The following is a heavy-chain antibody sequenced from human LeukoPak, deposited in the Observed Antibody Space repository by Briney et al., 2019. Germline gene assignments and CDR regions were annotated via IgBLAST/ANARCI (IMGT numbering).Heavy chain of an antibody. D-gene: IGHD2/OR15-2a*01. V-gene: IGHV3-15*01. CDR3: TTYNSRDAFDI. J-gene: IGHJ3*02. CDR1: GFTVSNAW. Sequence: NPGGSLRLSCAASGFTVSNAWMSWVRQAPGKGLEWVGRIRSKGDGGTTDYAAPVKGRFTISRDDSKNTLYLQMNSLKTEDTAVYYCTTYNSRDAFDIWGQGTMVTVSP. CDR2: IRSKGDGGTT.